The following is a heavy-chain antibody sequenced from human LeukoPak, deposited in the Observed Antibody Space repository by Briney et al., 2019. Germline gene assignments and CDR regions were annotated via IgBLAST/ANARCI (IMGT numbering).Heavy chain of an antibody. J-gene: IGHJ4*02. Sequence: GGSLRLSCAASGFTFSNSNMNWVRQAPGKGLEWVSYISSSSTIYYPDSVKGRFTISRDNAKNSLYLQMNSLRDEDTAVYYCVRARAGGYFDYWGQGTLVTVSS. D-gene: IGHD3-16*01. CDR1: GFTFSNSN. CDR2: ISSSSTI. CDR3: VRARAGGYFDY. V-gene: IGHV3-48*02.